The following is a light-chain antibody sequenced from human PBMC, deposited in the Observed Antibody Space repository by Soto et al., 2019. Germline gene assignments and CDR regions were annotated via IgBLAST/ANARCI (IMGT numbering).Light chain of an antibody. CDR1: SSDVGAYAV. V-gene: IGLV2-14*03. CDR2: EVS. CDR3: SSYTSSSTRV. Sequence: QSALTQPASVSGSPGQSITISCTGTSSDVGAYAVVSWYQQHPDKAPKLMIYEVSHRPSGVSNRFSGSKSVNTATLTISGLQAEDEADYYCSSYTSSSTRVFGTGTKLTVL. J-gene: IGLJ1*01.